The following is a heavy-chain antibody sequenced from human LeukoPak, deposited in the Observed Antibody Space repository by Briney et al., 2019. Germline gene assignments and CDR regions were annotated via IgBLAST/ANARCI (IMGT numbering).Heavy chain of an antibody. CDR2: VYHSGST. J-gene: IGHJ4*02. CDR1: GDSLNKYY. CDR3: AREEYYYDSRGRGLDY. Sequence: PSETLSLTCTVSGDSLNKYYWNWIRQPPGKGLEWIGYVYHSGSTNYNPSLKSRVAISVDTSKNQFSLKLSSVTAADTAVYYCAREEYYYDSRGRGLDYWGPGTLVTVSS. V-gene: IGHV4-59*01. D-gene: IGHD3-22*01.